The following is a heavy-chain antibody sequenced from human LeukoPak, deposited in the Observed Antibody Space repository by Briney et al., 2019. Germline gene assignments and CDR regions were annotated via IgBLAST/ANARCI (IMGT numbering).Heavy chain of an antibody. D-gene: IGHD5-18*01. CDR2: IYYSGST. J-gene: IGHJ4*02. Sequence: SETLSLTCTVSGGSISSYYWGWIRQPPGKGLEWIGSIYYSGSTYYNPSLKSRVTISVDTSKNQFSLKLSSVTAADTAVYYCARRDSYGYYFDYWGQGTLVTVSS. CDR1: GGSISSYY. CDR3: ARRDSYGYYFDY. V-gene: IGHV4-39*01.